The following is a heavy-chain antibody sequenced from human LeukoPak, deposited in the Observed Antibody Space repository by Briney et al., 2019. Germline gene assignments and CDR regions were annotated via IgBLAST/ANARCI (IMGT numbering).Heavy chain of an antibody. CDR2: ISWNSGRI. CDR3: VKDRVWFGELLNPLFDN. V-gene: IGHV3-9*01. D-gene: IGHD3-10*01. Sequence: GGSLRLSCAASGFTFDDCAMHWVRQAPGKGLEWVSGISWNSGRIGYADSVKGRFTISRDNAKNSLYLQMNSLRAEDTALYYCVKDRVWFGELLNPLFDNWGQGTRVTVSS. CDR1: GFTFDDCA. J-gene: IGHJ4*02.